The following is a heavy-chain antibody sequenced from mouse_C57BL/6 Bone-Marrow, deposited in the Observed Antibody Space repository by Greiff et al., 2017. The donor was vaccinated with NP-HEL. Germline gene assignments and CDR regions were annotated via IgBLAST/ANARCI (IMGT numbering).Heavy chain of an antibody. CDR2: IDPSDSYT. Sequence: QVQLQQPGAELVMPGASVKLSCKASGYTFTSYWMHWVKQRPGQGLEWIGEIDPSDSYTNYNHKFKGKSTLTVDKSSSTAYMQLSSLTSEDSAVYYCAISKGFAYWGQGTLVTVSA. CDR3: AISKGFAY. V-gene: IGHV1-69*01. D-gene: IGHD2-5*01. CDR1: GYTFTSYW. J-gene: IGHJ3*01.